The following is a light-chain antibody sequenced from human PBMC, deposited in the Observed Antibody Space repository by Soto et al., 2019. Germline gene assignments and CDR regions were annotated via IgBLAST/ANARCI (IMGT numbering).Light chain of an antibody. Sequence: QSALTQPASVSGSPGQSITISCTGTSGDIGGYNYVSWYQQHPGKAPKLMIYDVSDRPSGVSNRFSGSKSGNTASLTISGLRSEYEADYYCSSYTTSNTLVFGGGTKLTVL. V-gene: IGLV2-14*01. J-gene: IGLJ2*01. CDR2: DVS. CDR1: SGDIGGYNY. CDR3: SSYTTSNTLV.